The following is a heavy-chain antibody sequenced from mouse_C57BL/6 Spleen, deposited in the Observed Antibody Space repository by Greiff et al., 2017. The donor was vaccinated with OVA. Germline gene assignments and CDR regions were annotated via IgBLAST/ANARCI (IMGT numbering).Heavy chain of an antibody. CDR1: GFSLTSYG. CDR2: IWGVGST. D-gene: IGHD2-3*01. CDR3: ARAYDGYRMDY. V-gene: IGHV2-6*01. Sequence: QVQLQQSGPGLVAPSQSLSISCTVSGFSLTSYGVDWVRQSPGKGLEWLGVIWGVGSTNYYSALKSRLSISKDNSKSQVFLKMNSLQTDDTAMYYCARAYDGYRMDYWGQGTSVTVSS. J-gene: IGHJ4*01.